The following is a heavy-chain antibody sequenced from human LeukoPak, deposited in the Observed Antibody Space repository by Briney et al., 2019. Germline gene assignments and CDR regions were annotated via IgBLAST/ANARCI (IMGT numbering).Heavy chain of an antibody. CDR3: ARGARAGYNLEPFDY. D-gene: IGHD5-24*01. CDR2: IYYSGST. Sequence: SETLSLTCAVYGGSFSSYYWSWIRQPPGKGLEWIGYIYYSGSTKYNPSLKSRVTISVDTSKNQFSLKLSSVTAADTAVYYCARGARAGYNLEPFDYWGQGTLVTVSS. J-gene: IGHJ4*02. V-gene: IGHV4-59*08. CDR1: GGSFSSYY.